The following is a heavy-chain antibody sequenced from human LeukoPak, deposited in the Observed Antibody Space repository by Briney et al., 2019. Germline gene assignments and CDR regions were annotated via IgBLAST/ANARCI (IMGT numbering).Heavy chain of an antibody. V-gene: IGHV4-30-2*01. CDR1: GGSISSGGYY. J-gene: IGHJ4*02. D-gene: IGHD3-22*01. Sequence: PSETLSLTCTVSGGSISSGGYYWSWIRQPPGKGLEWIGYIYHSGSTYYNPSLKSRVTISVDRSKNQFSLKLSSVTAADTAVYYCARVWPDSSGLHPENFWGQGTLVTVSS. CDR2: IYHSGST. CDR3: ARVWPDSSGLHPENF.